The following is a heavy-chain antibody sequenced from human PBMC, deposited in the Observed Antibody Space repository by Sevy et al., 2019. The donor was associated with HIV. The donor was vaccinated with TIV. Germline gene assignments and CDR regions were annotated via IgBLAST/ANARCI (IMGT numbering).Heavy chain of an antibody. CDR3: ARDLPLSATTVEHFDR. D-gene: IGHD4-17*01. J-gene: IGHJ4*02. CDR2: IDHSGTTV. Sequence: GGSLRLSCAASGFIFSSYEMNWVRQAPGKGLEWVSYIDHSGTTVYYSDSVKGRFTISRDNARNSLSLQMNSLRAEDTAVYYCARDLPLSATTVEHFDRWGQGTLVTVSS. V-gene: IGHV3-48*03. CDR1: GFIFSSYE.